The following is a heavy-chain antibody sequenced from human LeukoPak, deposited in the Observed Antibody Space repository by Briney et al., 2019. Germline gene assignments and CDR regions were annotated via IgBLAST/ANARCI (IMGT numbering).Heavy chain of an antibody. D-gene: IGHD3-3*01. CDR2: ISGGGGST. V-gene: IGHV3-23*01. CDR3: AKVFTMTIGCLSY. Sequence: GGSLRLSCAASGFTFSSYAMSWVRQAPGKGLEWVSAISGGGGSTYYADSVKGRFTISRDNSKNTLYLQMNSLRAEDTAVYYCAKVFTMTIGCLSYWGQGTLVTVSS. CDR1: GFTFSSYA. J-gene: IGHJ4*02.